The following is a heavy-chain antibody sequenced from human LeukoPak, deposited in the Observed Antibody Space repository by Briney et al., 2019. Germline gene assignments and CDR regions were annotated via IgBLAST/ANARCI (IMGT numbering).Heavy chain of an antibody. D-gene: IGHD4-17*01. CDR2: IYYSGST. J-gene: IGHJ5*02. CDR3: ARQMTTVTPDWFDP. V-gene: IGHV4-39*01. Sequence: SETLSLTCTVSGGSISSSSYYWGWIRQPPGKGLEWIGSIYYSGSTYYNPSLKGRVTISVDTSKNQFSLKLSSVTAADTAVYYCARQMTTVTPDWFDPWGQGTLVTVSS. CDR1: GGSISSSSYY.